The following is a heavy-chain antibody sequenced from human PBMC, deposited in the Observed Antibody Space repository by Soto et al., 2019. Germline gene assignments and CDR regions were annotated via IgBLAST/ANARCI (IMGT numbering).Heavy chain of an antibody. CDR2: IIPAFGTA. D-gene: IGHD2-2*01. CDR3: ARGLDQPPVGLYFDT. CDR1: GGTFNSYL. V-gene: IGHV1-69*06. J-gene: IGHJ4*02. Sequence: QVQLVQSGAEVKNPGSSVKVSCKTSGGTFNSYLIDWVRQAPGQGLERMGGIIPAFGTAKYAQKFQGRVTITVDKSTTTAYMELRTLTSEDTAVYYCARGLDQPPVGLYFDTWGQGTLVTVSS.